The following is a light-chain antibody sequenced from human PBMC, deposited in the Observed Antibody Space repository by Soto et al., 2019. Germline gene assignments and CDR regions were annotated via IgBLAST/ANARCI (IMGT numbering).Light chain of an antibody. CDR3: QQGYSTPRT. CDR1: QSVNKW. V-gene: IGKV1-39*01. CDR2: DAS. Sequence: DIQMTQSPSTLSASVGDRVTITCRASQSVNKWLAWFQQKPGKVPKLLIFDASTLQSGVPSRFSGSGSGTDFTLTITSLQPEDFATYYCQQGYSTPRTFGQGTKVDIK. J-gene: IGKJ1*01.